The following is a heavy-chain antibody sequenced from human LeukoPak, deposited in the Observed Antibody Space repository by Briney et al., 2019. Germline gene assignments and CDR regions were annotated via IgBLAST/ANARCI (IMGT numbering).Heavy chain of an antibody. CDR2: IYYSGST. V-gene: IGHV4-30-4*01. D-gene: IGHD5-18*01. J-gene: IGHJ4*02. CDR3: ARAVRGGYSYALGY. Sequence: SETLSLTCTVSGGSISSGDYYWSWIRQPPGKGLEWIGYIYYSGSTYYNPSLKSRVTISVDTSKNQFSLKLSSVTAADTAVYYCARAVRGGYSYALGYWGQGTLVTVSS. CDR1: GGSISSGDYY.